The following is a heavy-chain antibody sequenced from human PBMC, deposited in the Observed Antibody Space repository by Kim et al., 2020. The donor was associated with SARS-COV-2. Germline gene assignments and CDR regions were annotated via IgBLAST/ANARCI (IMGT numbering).Heavy chain of an antibody. J-gene: IGHJ6*02. D-gene: IGHD7-27*01. Sequence: NYNPSLKSRVTMSVDTSKNQFSLKLSSVTAADTAVYYCARVGHWVYGMDVWGQGTTVTVSS. CDR3: ARVGHWVYGMDV. V-gene: IGHV4-4*07.